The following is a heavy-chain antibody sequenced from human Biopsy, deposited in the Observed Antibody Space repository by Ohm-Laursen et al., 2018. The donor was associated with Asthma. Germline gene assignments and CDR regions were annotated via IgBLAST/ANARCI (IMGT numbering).Heavy chain of an antibody. CDR1: GFNFSSYW. V-gene: IGHV3-7*01. J-gene: IGHJ5*02. CDR2: IKQDGSEK. Sequence: GSLRLSCTASGFNFSSYWMSWVRQAPGKGLEWVANIKQDGSEKYYVDSVKGRSSTSRDNAKNSLYLQMNSLRVEDTAVYYCARDGRWFDPWGQGTLVTVSS. CDR3: ARDGRWFDP.